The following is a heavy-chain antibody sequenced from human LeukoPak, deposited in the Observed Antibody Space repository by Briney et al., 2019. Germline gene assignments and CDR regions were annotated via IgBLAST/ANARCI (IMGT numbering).Heavy chain of an antibody. Sequence: ASVKASCKASGYTFTSYDINWVRQATGQGLEWMGWMNPNSGNTGYAQKFQGRVTITRNTSISTAYMELSSLRSEDTAVYYCARGLSGYDRRDYWGQGTLVTVSS. D-gene: IGHD5-12*01. V-gene: IGHV1-8*03. CDR1: GYTFTSYD. J-gene: IGHJ4*02. CDR3: ARGLSGYDRRDY. CDR2: MNPNSGNT.